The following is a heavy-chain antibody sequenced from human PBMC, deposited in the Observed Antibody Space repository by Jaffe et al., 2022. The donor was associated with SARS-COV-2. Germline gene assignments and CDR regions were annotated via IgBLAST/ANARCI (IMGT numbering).Heavy chain of an antibody. D-gene: IGHD5-18*01. V-gene: IGHV1-3*01. J-gene: IGHJ4*02. CDR3: ARDYRRGYSYGYFDY. CDR1: GYTFTSYA. Sequence: QVQLVQSGAEVKKPGASVKVSCKASGYTFTSYAMHWVRQAPGQRLEWMGWINAGNGNTKYSQKFQGRVTITRDTSASTAYMELSSLRSEDTAVYYCARDYRRGYSYGYFDYWGQGTLVTVSS. CDR2: INAGNGNT.